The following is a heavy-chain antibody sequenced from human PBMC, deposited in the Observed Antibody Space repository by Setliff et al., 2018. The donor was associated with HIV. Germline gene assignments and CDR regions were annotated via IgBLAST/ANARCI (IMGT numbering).Heavy chain of an antibody. CDR3: ARHFPSISLFFGDPGPFDR. CDR1: GGSFSGYY. CDR2: INHSGST. V-gene: IGHV4-34*01. J-gene: IGHJ4*02. D-gene: IGHD3-10*01. Sequence: SETLSLTFAVYGGSFSGYYWSWIRQPPGKGLEWIGEINHSGSTNYNPSLKSRVTISVDTSKNQFSLKLSSVTAADTAVYFCARHFPSISLFFGDPGPFDRWGQGALVTVSS.